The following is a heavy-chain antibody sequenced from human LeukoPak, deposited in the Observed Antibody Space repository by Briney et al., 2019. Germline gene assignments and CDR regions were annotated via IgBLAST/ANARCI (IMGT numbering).Heavy chain of an antibody. D-gene: IGHD3-3*01. J-gene: IGHJ3*02. CDR2: ISSSSSYR. CDR1: GFTFSSYT. Sequence: GGSLRLSCAASGFTFSSYTMNWVRQAPGKGMEWVSSISSSSSYRYYADSVKGRFTISRDNAKNSLYLQMNSLRDEDTAVYYCARDGASITIFGVANFDAFDIWGQGTMVTVSS. V-gene: IGHV3-21*01. CDR3: ARDGASITIFGVANFDAFDI.